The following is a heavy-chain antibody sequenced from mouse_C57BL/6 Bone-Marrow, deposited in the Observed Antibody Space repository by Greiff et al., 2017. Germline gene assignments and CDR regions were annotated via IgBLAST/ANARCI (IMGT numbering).Heavy chain of an antibody. CDR1: GYTFTEYT. Sequence: VQLQESGAELVKPGASVKLSCKASGYTFTEYTIHWVKQRSGQGLEWIGWFYPGSGSIKYNEKFKDKATLTADKSSSTVYMELSRLTSEDSAVYFCARHEAITTVVESYYAMDYWGQGTSVTVSS. CDR3: ARHEAITTVVESYYAMDY. D-gene: IGHD1-1*01. J-gene: IGHJ4*01. V-gene: IGHV1-62-2*01. CDR2: FYPGSGSI.